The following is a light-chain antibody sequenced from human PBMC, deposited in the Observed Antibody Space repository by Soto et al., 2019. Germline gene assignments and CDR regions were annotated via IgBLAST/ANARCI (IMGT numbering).Light chain of an antibody. V-gene: IGKV1-5*03. Sequence: DIHMTQSPPSLSAFVGDRVTITYRASQTISSWLAWYKQKPGKAPKLLIYKASTLKSGVPSRFSGSGSGTEFTLTISSLQPDDVATYYCQQYNSYRGFGQGTKGELK. CDR1: QTISSW. CDR2: KAS. CDR3: QQYNSYRG. J-gene: IGKJ1*01.